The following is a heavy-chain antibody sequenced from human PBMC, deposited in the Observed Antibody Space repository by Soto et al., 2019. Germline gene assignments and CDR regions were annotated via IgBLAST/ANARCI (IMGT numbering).Heavy chain of an antibody. Sequence: EVQLVESGGGLVQPGGSLRLSCAASEFTVSTKYMSWVRQAPGKGLEWVSVIYSGGSTFYADSVRGRFTISRDNSKNTVNLLMNSLRAEDTAVYYCARDPWAADYWGQGTQVTVST. D-gene: IGHD3-16*01. V-gene: IGHV3-66*01. CDR1: EFTVSTKY. CDR3: ARDPWAADY. CDR2: IYSGGST. J-gene: IGHJ4*02.